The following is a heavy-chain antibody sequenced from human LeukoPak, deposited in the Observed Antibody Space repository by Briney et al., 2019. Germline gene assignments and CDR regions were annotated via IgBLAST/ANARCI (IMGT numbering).Heavy chain of an antibody. CDR2: ISSSGSTM. V-gene: IGHV3-48*03. Sequence: GGSLRLSCAASGFIFSNYEMNWVRQAPGEGLEWVSWISSSGSTMYYADSVKGRFTISRDNAKNSLFLQMNGLRAEDTAVYYCAELGITMIGGVWGKGTTVTISS. J-gene: IGHJ6*04. CDR1: GFIFSNYE. D-gene: IGHD3-10*02. CDR3: AELGITMIGGV.